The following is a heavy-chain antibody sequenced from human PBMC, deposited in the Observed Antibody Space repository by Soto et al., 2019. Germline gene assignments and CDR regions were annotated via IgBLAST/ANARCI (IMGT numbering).Heavy chain of an antibody. V-gene: IGHV1-24*01. Sequence: ASVKVSCKVSGYTLTELSVHWVRQAPGKGLEWMGGFDPEDGETIYAQKFQGRVTMTEDTSTDTAYMELSSLRSEDTAVYYCATVSYGDYVPRPFDYWGQGTLVTVSS. D-gene: IGHD4-17*01. J-gene: IGHJ4*02. CDR1: GYTLTELS. CDR3: ATVSYGDYVPRPFDY. CDR2: FDPEDGET.